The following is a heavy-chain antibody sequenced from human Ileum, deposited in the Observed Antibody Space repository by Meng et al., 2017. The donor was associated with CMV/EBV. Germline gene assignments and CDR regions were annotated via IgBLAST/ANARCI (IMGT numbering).Heavy chain of an antibody. D-gene: IGHD3-3*01. V-gene: IGHV1-69*05. CDR3: AVQITIFGVVIGNEYNWFDP. Sequence: SYAISWVRQDPGQGLEWMGGIIPIFGTANYAQKFQGRVTITTDESTSTAYMELSSLRSEDTAVHYCAVQITIFGVVIGNEYNWFDPWGQGTLVTVSS. J-gene: IGHJ5*02. CDR2: IIPIFGTA. CDR1: SYA.